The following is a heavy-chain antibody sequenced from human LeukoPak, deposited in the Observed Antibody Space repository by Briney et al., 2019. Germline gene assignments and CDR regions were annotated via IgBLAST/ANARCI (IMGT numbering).Heavy chain of an antibody. CDR1: GFTFSTSP. CDR2: ISRNGDTT. J-gene: IGHJ3*02. Sequence: GGSLRLSCSGSGFTFSTSPMHWVRQAPGKGLEYFSAISRNGDTTYYADSVKGRFTISRDNSKNTLYLQMSSLRPEDTAVYYCVKALTDDAFDIWGQGTMVTVSS. V-gene: IGHV3-64D*06. CDR3: VKALTDDAFDI.